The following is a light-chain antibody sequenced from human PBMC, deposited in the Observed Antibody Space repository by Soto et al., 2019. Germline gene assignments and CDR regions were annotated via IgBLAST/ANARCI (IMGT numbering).Light chain of an antibody. CDR1: QSVSSN. J-gene: IGKJ2*01. CDR3: HQYDDGTYT. V-gene: IGKV3D-15*01. CDR2: DIS. Sequence: EIVMTQSPATLSVSPGERATLSCRASQSVSSNLAWYQQKPGQAPSLLIYDISARATGIPTRFSGSGSGTEFTLTISSLQSEDFAVYYCHQYDDGTYTFGQGTKVDIX.